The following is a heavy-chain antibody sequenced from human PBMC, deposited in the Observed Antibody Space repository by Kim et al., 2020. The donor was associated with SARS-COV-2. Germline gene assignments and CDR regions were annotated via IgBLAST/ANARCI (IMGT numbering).Heavy chain of an antibody. Sequence: GGSLRLSCAASGFTFDDYGMSWVRQAPGKGLECVSGINWNGGSTGYADSVKGRFTISRDNAKNSLYLQMNSLRAEDTALYHCARGGNEPGIAAAGSHFDYWGQGTLVTVSS. J-gene: IGHJ4*02. CDR3: ARGGNEPGIAAAGSHFDY. CDR2: INWNGGST. D-gene: IGHD6-13*01. V-gene: IGHV3-20*01. CDR1: GFTFDDYG.